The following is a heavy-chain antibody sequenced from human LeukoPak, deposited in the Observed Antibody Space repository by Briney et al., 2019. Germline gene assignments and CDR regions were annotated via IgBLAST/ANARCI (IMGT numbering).Heavy chain of an antibody. Sequence: ALRLSCAASGFTFDDYAMHWVRQAPGKGLEWVSGISWNSGSIGYADSVKGRFTISRDNAKNSLYLQMNSLRAEDMALYYCAKDYYYDSSGYLDYWGQGTLVTVSS. CDR1: GFTFDDYA. CDR3: AKDYYYDSSGYLDY. D-gene: IGHD3-22*01. V-gene: IGHV3-9*03. CDR2: ISWNSGSI. J-gene: IGHJ4*02.